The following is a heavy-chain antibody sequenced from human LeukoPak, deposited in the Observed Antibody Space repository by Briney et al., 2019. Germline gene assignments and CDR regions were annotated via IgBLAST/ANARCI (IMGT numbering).Heavy chain of an antibody. J-gene: IGHJ4*02. V-gene: IGHV4-39*07. CDR1: GGSISSSSYY. CDR2: IYYSGST. Sequence: SETLSLTCTVSGGSISSSSYYWGWIRQPPGKGLEWIGSIYYSGSTYYNPSLKSRVTISVDTSKNQFSLKLSSVTAADTAVSYCNTIRGGKGIAAATVDYWGQGTLVTVSS. CDR3: NTIRGGKGIAAATVDY. D-gene: IGHD6-13*01.